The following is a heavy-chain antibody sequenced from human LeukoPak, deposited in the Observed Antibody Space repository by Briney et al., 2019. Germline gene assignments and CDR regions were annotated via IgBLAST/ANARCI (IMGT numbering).Heavy chain of an antibody. Sequence: PSETLSLTCAVYGGSFSGYYWSWIRQPPGKGLEWIGEINHSGSTNYNPSLKSRVTISVDTSKNQFSLKLSSATAADTAVYYCARGDDSSGYSTFDIWGQGTMVTVSS. D-gene: IGHD3-22*01. CDR2: INHSGST. CDR1: GGSFSGYY. CDR3: ARGDDSSGYSTFDI. J-gene: IGHJ3*02. V-gene: IGHV4-34*01.